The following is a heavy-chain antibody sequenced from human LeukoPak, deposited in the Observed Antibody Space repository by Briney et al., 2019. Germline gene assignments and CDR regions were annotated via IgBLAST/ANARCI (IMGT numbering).Heavy chain of an antibody. J-gene: IGHJ4*02. CDR2: IYYSGST. Sequence: SETLSLTCTVSGGSISGDYWSWIRQPPGKGLECIGYIYYSGSTNYNPSLKSRVTISVDTSKNQFSLKLSSVTAADTAVYYCARKNGRGYFDYWGQGTLITVSS. D-gene: IGHD2-15*01. CDR3: ARKNGRGYFDY. CDR1: GGSISGDY. V-gene: IGHV4-59*12.